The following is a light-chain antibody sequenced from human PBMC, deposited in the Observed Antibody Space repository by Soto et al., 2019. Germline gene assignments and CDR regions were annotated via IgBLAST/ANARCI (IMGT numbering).Light chain of an antibody. J-gene: IGKJ1*01. V-gene: IGKV1-39*01. Sequence: DIQMTQSPSSLYAYLGDLFTITCRASQSISKSLNWYQQKPGKAPELLIYAASTLQSGVPSRFSGSGSGTDFTLTISSLQPEDPASYYCQQSYSGLVAFGQGTKVDIK. CDR2: AAS. CDR1: QSISKS. CDR3: QQSYSGLVA.